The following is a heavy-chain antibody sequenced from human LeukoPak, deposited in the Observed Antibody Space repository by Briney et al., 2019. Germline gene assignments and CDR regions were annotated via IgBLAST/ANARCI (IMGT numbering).Heavy chain of an antibody. CDR1: GFIFSNYA. CDR3: AKDRFLLFDY. J-gene: IGHJ4*02. CDR2: IRYDGSNK. V-gene: IGHV3-30*02. Sequence: GRSLRLSCAASGFIFSNYAMHWVRQAPGKGLEWVAFIRYDGSNKYYADSVKGRFTISRDNSKNTLYLQMNSLRAEDTAVYYCAKDRFLLFDYWGQGTLVTVSS. D-gene: IGHD2/OR15-2a*01.